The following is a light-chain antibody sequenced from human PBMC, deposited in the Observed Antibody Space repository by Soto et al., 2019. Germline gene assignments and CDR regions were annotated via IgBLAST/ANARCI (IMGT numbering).Light chain of an antibody. J-gene: IGKJ5*01. CDR3: QQRSNWPIT. CDR1: QSVSSN. CDR2: DAS. V-gene: IGKV3-11*01. Sequence: EIVMTHSPATLSVSPGERATLSCRASQSVSSNLAWYQQKPGQAPRLLIYDASNRATGIPARFIGSGSGTDFTLTISSLEPEDFAVYYCQQRSNWPITFGQGTRLEIK.